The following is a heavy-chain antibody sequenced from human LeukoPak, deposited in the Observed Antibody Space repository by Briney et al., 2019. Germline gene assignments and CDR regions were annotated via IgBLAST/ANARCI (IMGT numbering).Heavy chain of an antibody. CDR2: IYYSGST. J-gene: IGHJ4*02. CDR1: GGSISSYY. Sequence: SETLSLTCTVSGGSISSYYWSWIRQPPGKGLEWIGYIYYSGSTNYNPSLKSRVTISVDTSKNQFSLKLSSVTAADTAVYYCARGRRPTWGGNFDYWGQGTLVTVSS. V-gene: IGHV4-59*12. CDR3: ARGRRPTWGGNFDY. D-gene: IGHD3-16*01.